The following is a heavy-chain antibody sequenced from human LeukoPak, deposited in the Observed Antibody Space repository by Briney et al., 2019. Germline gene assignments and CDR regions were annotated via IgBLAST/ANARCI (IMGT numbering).Heavy chain of an antibody. CDR2: INSDGSST. CDR3: APTAIVKY. D-gene: IGHD5-18*01. Sequence: GGSLRLSCAAAGSTFRSHWMHSVRQAPGKGLVWVSRINSDGSSTSYADSVKGRFTISRDNAKNTLYLQMNSLRAEDTAVYYCAPTAIVKYWGQGTLVTVSS. J-gene: IGHJ4*02. CDR1: GSTFRSHW. V-gene: IGHV3-74*01.